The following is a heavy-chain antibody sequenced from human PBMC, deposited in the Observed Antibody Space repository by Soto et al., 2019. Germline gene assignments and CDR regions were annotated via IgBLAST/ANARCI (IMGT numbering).Heavy chain of an antibody. V-gene: IGHV3-21*01. CDR1: GCNFDSSA. CDR2: ISSSGYI. Sequence: XGCLRLAGPASGCNFDSSAIDWVRQAPGKRLEWLSSISSSGYIFSTGSVRGRFTISRDNAKNSVYLQINSLRAEDTAVYFCARDCSGGSCYPGMDVWGQGTTVTLSS. J-gene: IGHJ6*02. D-gene: IGHD2-15*01. CDR3: ARDCSGGSCYPGMDV.